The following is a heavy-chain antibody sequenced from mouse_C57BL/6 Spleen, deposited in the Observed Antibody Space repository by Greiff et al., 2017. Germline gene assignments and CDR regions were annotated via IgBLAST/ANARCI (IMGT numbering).Heavy chain of an antibody. CDR2: IYPGSGNT. D-gene: IGHD2-3*01. CDR1: GYTFTDYY. CDR3: ARGYDAFDY. V-gene: IGHV1-76*01. J-gene: IGHJ2*01. Sequence: QVQLQQSGAELVRPGASVKLSCKASGYTFTDYYINWVKQRPGQGPEWIARIYPGSGNTYYNEKFKGKATLTAEKSSSTAYMQLSSLTSEDSAVYFCARGYDAFDYWGQGTTLTVSS.